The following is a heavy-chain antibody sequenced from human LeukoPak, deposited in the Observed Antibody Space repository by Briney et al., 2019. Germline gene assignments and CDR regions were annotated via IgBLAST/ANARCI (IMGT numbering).Heavy chain of an antibody. D-gene: IGHD3-16*02. CDR1: GGSFSSYY. Sequence: SETLSLTCAVYGGSFSSYYWSWIRQPPGKGLEWIGEINHSGSTNYNPSLKSRVTISVDTSKNQFSLKLSSVTAADTAVYYCARRFYDYVWGSYRFFDYWGQGTLVTVSS. V-gene: IGHV4-34*01. CDR3: ARRFYDYVWGSYRFFDY. CDR2: INHSGST. J-gene: IGHJ4*02.